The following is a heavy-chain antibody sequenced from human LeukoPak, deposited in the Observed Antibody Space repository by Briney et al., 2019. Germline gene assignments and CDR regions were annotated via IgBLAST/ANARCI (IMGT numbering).Heavy chain of an antibody. CDR2: MNPNSGNT. J-gene: IGHJ4*02. CDR1: GYTFTSYG. D-gene: IGHD3-10*01. V-gene: IGHV1-8*02. CDR3: ARESGFYASGSRY. Sequence: ASVKVSCKASGYTFTSYGISWVRQAPGQGLEWMGWMNPNSGNTGYAQKFQGRVTMTWSTSINTAYMELSSLRSEDTAIYYCARESGFYASGSRYWGQGTLVTVSS.